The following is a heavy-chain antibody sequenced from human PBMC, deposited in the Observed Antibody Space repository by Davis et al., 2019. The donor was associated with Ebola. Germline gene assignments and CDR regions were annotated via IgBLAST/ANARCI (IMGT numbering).Heavy chain of an antibody. CDR2: IYYSGST. CDR1: GGSISSSSYH. J-gene: IGHJ5*02. CDR3: ARPWSRYSSSWYWFDP. V-gene: IGHV4-39*01. Sequence: MPSETLSLTCTVSGGSISSSSYHWGWIRQPPGKGLEWIGSIYYSGSTYYNSSLKSRVTISVDTSKNQFSLKLSSVTAADTAVYYCARPWSRYSSSWYWFDPWGQGTLVTVSS. D-gene: IGHD6-13*01.